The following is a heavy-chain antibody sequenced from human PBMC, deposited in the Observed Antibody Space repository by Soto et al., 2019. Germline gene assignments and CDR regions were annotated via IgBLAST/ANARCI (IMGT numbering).Heavy chain of an antibody. D-gene: IGHD1-26*01. V-gene: IGHV5-10-1*01. CDR3: ARDQTYSGSYYPIGDYYYGMDV. Sequence: PGESLKISCKGSGYSFTSYWISWVRQMPGKGLEWMGRIDPSDSYTNYSPSFQGHVTISADKSISTAYLQWSSLKASDTAMYYCARDQTYSGSYYPIGDYYYGMDVWGQGTTVTVSS. J-gene: IGHJ6*02. CDR2: IDPSDSYT. CDR1: GYSFTSYW.